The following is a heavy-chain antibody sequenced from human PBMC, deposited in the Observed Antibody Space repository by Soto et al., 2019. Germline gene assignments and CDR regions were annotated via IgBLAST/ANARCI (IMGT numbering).Heavy chain of an antibody. Sequence: GESLKISCKGSGYSFTSYWISWVSQMPGKGLEWMGRIDPSDSYTNYSPSFQGHVTISADKSISTAYLQWSSLKASDTAMYYCARRHSSSSAFDPWGQGTLVTVSS. J-gene: IGHJ5*02. CDR3: ARRHSSSSAFDP. CDR1: GYSFTSYW. D-gene: IGHD6-13*01. V-gene: IGHV5-10-1*01. CDR2: IDPSDSYT.